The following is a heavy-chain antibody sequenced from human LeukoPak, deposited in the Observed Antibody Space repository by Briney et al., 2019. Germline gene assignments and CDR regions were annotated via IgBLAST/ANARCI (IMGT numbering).Heavy chain of an antibody. V-gene: IGHV4-59*01. Sequence: PSESLSLTCSVSGASLSSYYWDWLRQSPGKGLEWIGYVSDTWKTDSNPSLKSRVTISLDMSKKQFSLRLRSVTAADSAVYYCATGYYVPSATWGPGILVTVSS. J-gene: IGHJ5*02. CDR1: GASLSSYY. CDR2: VSDTWKT. CDR3: ATGYYVPSAT. D-gene: IGHD3-22*01.